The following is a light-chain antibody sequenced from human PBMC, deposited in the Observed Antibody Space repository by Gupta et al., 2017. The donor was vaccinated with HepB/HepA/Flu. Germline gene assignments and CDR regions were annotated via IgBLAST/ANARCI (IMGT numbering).Light chain of an antibody. CDR1: SSNIGSNY. J-gene: IGLJ2*01. CDR3: GTWDNSLSAVV. V-gene: IGLV1-51*02. CDR2: GDN. Sequence: QSVLTQPPSVSAAPGQKVTISCSGSSSNIGSNYVSWYQQLPGTAPKLLIYGDNKRPSEIPDRFSGSKSGTSATLGITGLQTGDEADYYCGTWDNSLSAVVFGGGTKLTVL.